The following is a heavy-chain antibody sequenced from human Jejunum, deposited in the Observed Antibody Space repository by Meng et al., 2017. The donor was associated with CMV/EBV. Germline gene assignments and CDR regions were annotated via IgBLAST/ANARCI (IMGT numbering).Heavy chain of an antibody. Sequence: LKFCCAASGLTVSSHWRTWGRQDPGKGLEWVASIKPDGSDKYYVDSVKGRFTISRDNANNSLYLQMNSLRGEDTAVYYCGRSGGLWGQGTLVTVSS. J-gene: IGHJ4*02. V-gene: IGHV3-7*01. CDR2: IKPDGSDK. CDR3: GRSGGL. CDR1: GLTVSSHW. D-gene: IGHD1-26*01.